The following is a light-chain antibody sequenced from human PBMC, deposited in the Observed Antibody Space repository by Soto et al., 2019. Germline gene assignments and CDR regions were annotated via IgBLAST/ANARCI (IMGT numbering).Light chain of an antibody. CDR1: QSVSSSY. V-gene: IGKV3-20*01. CDR2: GAS. CDR3: QRYGNSPRT. J-gene: IGKJ1*01. Sequence: EVVLTQSPGTLSLSPGERATLSCRASQSVSSSYLAWYQQKPGQAPRLLIYGASNRATGIPDRFSGSGSGTDFTLTISRLEPEDFAVYFCQRYGNSPRTFGQGTKVEIK.